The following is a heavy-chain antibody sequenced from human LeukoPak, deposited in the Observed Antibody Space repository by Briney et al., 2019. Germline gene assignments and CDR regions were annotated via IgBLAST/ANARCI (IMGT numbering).Heavy chain of an antibody. D-gene: IGHD3-16*01. J-gene: IGHJ4*02. CDR2: IYSGGST. CDR1: GFTVSSNY. CDR3: ARGRMGGYFDY. Sequence: GGSLRLSCAPSGFTVSSNYMSWVRQAPGKGLEWVSVIYSGGSTYYADSVKGRFTISRDNAKNTLYLQMNSLRAEDTAVYYCARGRMGGYFDYWGQGTLVTVSS. V-gene: IGHV3-53*01.